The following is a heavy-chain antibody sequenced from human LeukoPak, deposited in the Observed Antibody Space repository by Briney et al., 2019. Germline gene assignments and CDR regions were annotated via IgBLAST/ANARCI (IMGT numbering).Heavy chain of an antibody. Sequence: PGGSLRLSCAASGFTFSSYGMHWVRQAPGKGLEWVAVISYDGSNKYYADSVKGRFTISRDNSKNTLDLQMNSLRAEDTAVYYCAKEALSGSGSYSFDYWGQGTLVTVSS. J-gene: IGHJ4*02. V-gene: IGHV3-30*18. CDR2: ISYDGSNK. CDR3: AKEALSGSGSYSFDY. CDR1: GFTFSSYG. D-gene: IGHD3-10*01.